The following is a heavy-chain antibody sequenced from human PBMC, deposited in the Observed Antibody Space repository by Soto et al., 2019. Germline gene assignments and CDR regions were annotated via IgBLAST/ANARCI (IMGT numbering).Heavy chain of an antibody. CDR3: VSDRGYGHASVPYS. V-gene: IGHV3-30*03. D-gene: IGHD5-18*01. CDR2: ISYDGSLQ. J-gene: IGHJ4*02. CDR1: GFAFSSYG. Sequence: QAQLVESGGGVVQPGRSLRLSCAASGFAFSSYGMHWVRQAPGTGLEWVAVISYDGSLQHYADSVKGRFTISRDNAKKIVLLQMSRLRAEDTAVSYCVSDRGYGHASVPYSWGQGTLVSVSA.